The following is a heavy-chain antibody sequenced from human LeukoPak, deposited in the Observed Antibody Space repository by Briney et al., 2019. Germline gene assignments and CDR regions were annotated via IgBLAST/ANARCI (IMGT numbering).Heavy chain of an antibody. CDR2: IIPIFGTA. D-gene: IGHD3-22*01. CDR3: VRGTRYYDSSGSQLGFDY. Sequence: SVTVSCTPSGYTFTSYALSWVRQAPGQGLEWMGGIIPIFGTANYAQKFQGRVTITADESTSTAYMELSSLRSEDTAVYYCVRGTRYYDSSGSQLGFDYWGQGTLVTVSS. V-gene: IGHV1-69*13. CDR1: GYTFTSYA. J-gene: IGHJ4*02.